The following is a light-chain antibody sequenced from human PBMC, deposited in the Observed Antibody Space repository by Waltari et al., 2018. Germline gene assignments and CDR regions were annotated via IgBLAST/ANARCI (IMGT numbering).Light chain of an antibody. CDR3: QQRSNRVT. V-gene: IGKV3-11*01. Sequence: EIVLTQSPATLSLSPGERATLSCRASQSVSSYLAWDQQKPGQAPRLLIYDASNRATGIPSRFSGSGLGTDFTLTISSLEPEDLAVYDCQQRSNRVTFGPGTKVDIK. CDR1: QSVSSY. J-gene: IGKJ3*01. CDR2: DAS.